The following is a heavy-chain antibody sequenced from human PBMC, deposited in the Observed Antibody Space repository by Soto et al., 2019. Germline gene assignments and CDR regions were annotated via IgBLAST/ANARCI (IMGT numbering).Heavy chain of an antibody. D-gene: IGHD2-2*01. CDR1: GYTFNKYA. CDR3: AREEIVAISTAKTDFYGLDV. J-gene: IGHJ6*02. Sequence: ASVKVSCKASGYTFNKYAMHWVRRAPGQRLEWMGWINAGTGDTKYSQKVQGRVTITRDTSASTAYMELSSLRSEETAVYYCAREEIVAISTAKTDFYGLDVWGQGTTVTVSS. CDR2: INAGTGDT. V-gene: IGHV1-3*01.